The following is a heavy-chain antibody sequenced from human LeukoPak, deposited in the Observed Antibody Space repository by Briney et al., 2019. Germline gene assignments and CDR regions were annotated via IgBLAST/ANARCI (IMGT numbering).Heavy chain of an antibody. CDR3: AAAVGIVVVPAAVDY. V-gene: IGHV1-58*02. Sequence: SVTVSCKASGFTFTSSAMQWVRQARGQRLEWIGWIVVGSGNTNYAQKFQERVTITRDMSTSTAYMELSSLRSEDTAVYYCAAAVGIVVVPAAVDYWGQGTLVTVSP. D-gene: IGHD2-2*01. CDR1: GFTFTSSA. CDR2: IVVGSGNT. J-gene: IGHJ4*02.